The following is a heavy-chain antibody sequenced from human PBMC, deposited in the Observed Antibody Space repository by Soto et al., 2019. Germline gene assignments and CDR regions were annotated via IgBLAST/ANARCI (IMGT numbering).Heavy chain of an antibody. CDR3: VRASMPKAHFDS. Sequence: QMQLQESGPGLVKPSETLSLTCTVSGGSIRGYYWSWIRQSAGMGLEWIGRMHTSGSTNYNPSLKSRVTISVDMSKIQISLKLTSVTAADTALYYCVRASMPKAHFDSWGQGTLVTVSS. V-gene: IGHV4-4*07. CDR2: MHTSGST. CDR1: GGSIRGYY. D-gene: IGHD2-2*01. J-gene: IGHJ4*02.